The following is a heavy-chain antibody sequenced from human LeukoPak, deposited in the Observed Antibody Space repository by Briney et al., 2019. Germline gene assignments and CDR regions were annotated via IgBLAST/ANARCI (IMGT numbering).Heavy chain of an antibody. J-gene: IGHJ3*02. V-gene: IGHV4-39*07. CDR1: GGSISSSSYY. CDR3: ARVFSVVVPAAIQGDDAFDI. D-gene: IGHD2-2*02. CDR2: IYYSGST. Sequence: SETLSLTCTVSGGSISSSSYYWGWIRQPPGKGLEWIGSIYYSGSTYYNPSLKSRVTISVDTSKNQFSLKLSSVTAADTAVYYCARVFSVVVPAAIQGDDAFDIWGQGTMVTVSS.